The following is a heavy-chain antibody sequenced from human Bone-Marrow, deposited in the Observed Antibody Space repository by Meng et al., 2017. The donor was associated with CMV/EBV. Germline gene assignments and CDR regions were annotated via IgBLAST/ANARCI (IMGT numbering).Heavy chain of an antibody. CDR1: GDTFTSYY. CDR3: ARGPSRDSSGYYSDY. V-gene: IGHV1-46*01. J-gene: IGHJ4*02. D-gene: IGHD3-22*01. CDR2: INPSGDTT. Sequence: ASVKVSCKASGDTFTSYYTHWVRQAPGQGLEWMGVINPSGDTTTYAQKFQGRVTMTRDTSTSTAHMELSSLRSEDTAVYYCARGPSRDSSGYYSDYWGQGTLVTVSS.